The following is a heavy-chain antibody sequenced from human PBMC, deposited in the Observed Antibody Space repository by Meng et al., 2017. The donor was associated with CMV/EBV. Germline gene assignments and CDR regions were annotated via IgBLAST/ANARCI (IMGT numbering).Heavy chain of an antibody. Sequence: QVQLQEPGPGLVKPFPTPPLTCTVSGGSISSGDYYWSLIRQPPGKGLEWIGYIYYSGSTYYNPSLKSRVTISVDTSKNQFSLKLSSVTAADTAVYYCATLVVTAIKNAFDIWGQGTMVTVSS. D-gene: IGHD2-21*02. CDR3: ATLVVTAIKNAFDI. J-gene: IGHJ3*02. CDR2: IYYSGST. V-gene: IGHV4-30-4*08. CDR1: GGSISSGDYY.